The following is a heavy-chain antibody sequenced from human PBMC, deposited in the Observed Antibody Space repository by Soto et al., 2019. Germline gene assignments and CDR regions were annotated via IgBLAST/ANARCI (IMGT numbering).Heavy chain of an antibody. Sequence: QVQLEQSGAEVKKPGSSVKVSCKASGGTFNSYAISWVRQVPGEGPEWMGGIIHNFGTVNYAQKFQGRVTIIPDESTSSAYMELRSLRSDDPAVYYCARDLGLDVDKGMIIDYYGMDVWGQGTSVTVSS. V-gene: IGHV1-69*01. J-gene: IGHJ6*02. CDR1: GGTFNSYA. CDR3: ARDLGLDVDKGMIIDYYGMDV. D-gene: IGHD3-16*01. CDR2: IIHNFGTV.